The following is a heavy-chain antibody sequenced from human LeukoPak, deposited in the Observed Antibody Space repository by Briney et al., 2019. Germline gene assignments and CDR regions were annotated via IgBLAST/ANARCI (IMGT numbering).Heavy chain of an antibody. CDR1: GLTFSSYA. J-gene: IGHJ4*02. D-gene: IGHD3-10*01. CDR3: AKYGFGEFHFDY. Sequence: GGSLRLSCAASGLTFSSYAMSWVRQAPGKGLEWVSAISGSGGSTYYADSVKGRFTISRDNSKNTLYLQMNSLRAEDTAVYYCAKYGFGEFHFDYWGQGTLVTVSS. CDR2: ISGSGGST. V-gene: IGHV3-23*01.